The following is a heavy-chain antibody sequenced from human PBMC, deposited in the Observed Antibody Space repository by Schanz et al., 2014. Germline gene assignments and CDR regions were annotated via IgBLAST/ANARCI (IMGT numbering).Heavy chain of an antibody. CDR3: ARDNRYYLFDY. CDR2: ISSKGDMT. J-gene: IGHJ4*02. D-gene: IGHD3-16*02. CDR1: TFTFSSDC. V-gene: IGHV3-64*01. Sequence: EVQLAESGGGLVQPGGSLRLSCAASTFTFSSDCMSWVRQAPGKGLEYVSSISSKGDMTFYGNSVKGRFTISRDNSKNTLYLQLGSLSAEDTAVYFCARDNRYYLFDYWGQGALVTVSS.